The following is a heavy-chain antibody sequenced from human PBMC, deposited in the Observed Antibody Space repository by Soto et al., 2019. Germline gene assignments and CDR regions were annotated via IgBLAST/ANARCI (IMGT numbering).Heavy chain of an antibody. CDR2: IRSNIDGGTT. D-gene: IGHD4-17*01. V-gene: IGHV3-15*01. Sequence: GGSLRLSCAASGFTFSSYAMSWVRQAPGKGLEWVGRIRSNIDGGTTDYAAPVKGRFTISRDDSTKTLYLQMSSLETEDTAVYYCTTDPSYMTTYTGGMDVWGPGTTVPVSS. CDR1: GFTFSSYA. J-gene: IGHJ6*02. CDR3: TTDPSYMTTYTGGMDV.